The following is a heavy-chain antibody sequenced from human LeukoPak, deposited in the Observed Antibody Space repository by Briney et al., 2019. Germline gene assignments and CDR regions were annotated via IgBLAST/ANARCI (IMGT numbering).Heavy chain of an antibody. CDR1: GGSIDTCY. CDR3: ARGRYGGGWYDY. J-gene: IGHJ4*02. Sequence: PSETLSLTCTVSGGSIDTCYWTWIRQPPGKGLEYIAYIYYTGSTDYNPSFKSRGRMSLDTSKNQFSLVLNSVTAADTAVYYCARGRYGGGWYDYWGQETLVTVSS. V-gene: IGHV4-59*01. D-gene: IGHD6-19*01. CDR2: IYYTGST.